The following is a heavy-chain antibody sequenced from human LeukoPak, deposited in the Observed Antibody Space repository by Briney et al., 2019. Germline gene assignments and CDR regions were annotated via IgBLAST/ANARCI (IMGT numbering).Heavy chain of an antibody. J-gene: IGHJ4*02. CDR1: GGSISSPTHY. Sequence: PSETLSLTCAVSGGSISSPTHYRAWIRQPPGKGLEWIGSIYYTGSTYYNLSLKSRLTISVDTSRSQFSLNLSSVTAADTAVYFCARTSLSRGFWGQGTLVTVSS. CDR2: IYYTGST. D-gene: IGHD2/OR15-2a*01. CDR3: ARTSLSRGF. V-gene: IGHV4-39*01.